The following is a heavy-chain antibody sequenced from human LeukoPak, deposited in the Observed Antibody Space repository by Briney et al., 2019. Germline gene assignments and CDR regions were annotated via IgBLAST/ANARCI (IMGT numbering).Heavy chain of an antibody. CDR1: GGSISSYY. CDR2: IYTSGST. CDR3: ARDCSSAGCYSPSLDV. J-gene: IGHJ6*02. Sequence: SETLSLTCTVSGGSISSYYWYWIRQPAGMGLEWIGRIYTSGSTNYNPSLESRVTMSVDTSKKQFSLRLSSVTAADTAVYYCARDCSSAGCYSPSLDVWGQGTTATVSS. V-gene: IGHV4-4*07. D-gene: IGHD2-2*01.